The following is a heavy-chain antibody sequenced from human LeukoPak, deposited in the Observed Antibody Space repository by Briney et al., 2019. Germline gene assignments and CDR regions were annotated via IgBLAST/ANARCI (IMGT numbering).Heavy chain of an antibody. J-gene: IGHJ4*02. CDR3: AKAFSGSGWYYFDY. D-gene: IGHD6-19*01. CDR2: ISGSGGYT. CDR1: GFTFSTYA. Sequence: GGSLRLSCAASGFTFSTYAMSWVRQAPGKGLEWVSAISGSGGYTYYADSVKGRFTISRDNSKNTLYLQMNSLRAEDTAVYYCAKAFSGSGWYYFDYWGRGTLVTVSS. V-gene: IGHV3-23*01.